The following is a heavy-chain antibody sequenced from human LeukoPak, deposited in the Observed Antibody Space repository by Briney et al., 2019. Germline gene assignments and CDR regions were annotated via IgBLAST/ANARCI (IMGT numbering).Heavy chain of an antibody. D-gene: IGHD4-11*01. CDR1: GFTFSSYA. Sequence: PGGSLRLSCAASGFTFSSYAMSWVRQAPGKGLEWVSGISGSGGSTYYADSVNGRFTISRDNSKNTLYLQMNSLRAEDTAVYYCAKGLQGYSSSWFDPWGQGTLVTVSS. CDR2: ISGSGGST. J-gene: IGHJ5*02. CDR3: AKGLQGYSSSWFDP. V-gene: IGHV3-23*01.